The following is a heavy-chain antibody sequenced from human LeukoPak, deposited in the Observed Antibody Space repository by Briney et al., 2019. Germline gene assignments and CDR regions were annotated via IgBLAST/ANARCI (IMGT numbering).Heavy chain of an antibody. CDR1: GGSFSGYY. D-gene: IGHD1-26*01. CDR3: ARSRGSYFSD. V-gene: IGHV4-34*01. J-gene: IGHJ4*02. CDR2: INHSGST. Sequence: SDTLSLTCAVYGGSFSGYYWSWIRQPPGKGLEWIGEINHSGSTNYNPSLKSRVTISVDTSKNQFSLKLSSVTAADTAVYYCARSRGSYFSDWGQGTLVTVSS.